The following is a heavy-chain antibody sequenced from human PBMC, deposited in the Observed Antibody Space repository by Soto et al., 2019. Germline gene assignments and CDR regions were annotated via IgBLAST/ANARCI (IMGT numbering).Heavy chain of an antibody. V-gene: IGHV4-38-2*01. CDR3: ARARGADRPNWFDP. Sequence: PWETLSLTCAVSGYSISGGYHWGWMRQPPGKGLEWIASIFRSGASHYSPSLKSRGTISVDTSKNQFSLKLISVTAADTAVYYCARARGADRPNWFDPWGQGTQVTVSS. CDR1: GYSISGGYH. D-gene: IGHD3-10*01. J-gene: IGHJ5*02. CDR2: IFRSGAS.